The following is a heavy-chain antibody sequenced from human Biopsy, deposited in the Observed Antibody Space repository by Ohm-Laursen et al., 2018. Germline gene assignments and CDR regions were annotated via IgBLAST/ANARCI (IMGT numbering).Heavy chain of an antibody. CDR1: EGTFSNFG. CDR2: NIPILGTG. Sequence: SVKVSCKAPEGTFSNFGVNWVRQAPGQGLEWLGGNIPILGTGNYAQKFQDRVTVAANTSTSTATMELRRLRSDDTAVYYCATKLTGYFHHWGQGTLVIVSS. J-gene: IGHJ1*01. D-gene: IGHD3-9*01. CDR3: ATKLTGYFHH. V-gene: IGHV1-69*06.